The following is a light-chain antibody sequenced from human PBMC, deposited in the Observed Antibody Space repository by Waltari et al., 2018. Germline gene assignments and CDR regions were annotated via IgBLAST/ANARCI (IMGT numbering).Light chain of an antibody. CDR3: SSYTSSSTFV. V-gene: IGLV2-14*01. CDR2: DVS. Sequence: QSALTQPASVSGSPGQSITIPCTGTSSDVGGYNYLSWYQQHPGKAPKLMIYDVSKRPSGVSNRFSGSKSGNTASLTISGLQAEDEADYYCSSYTSSSTFVFGGGTKLTVL. CDR1: SSDVGGYNY. J-gene: IGLJ2*01.